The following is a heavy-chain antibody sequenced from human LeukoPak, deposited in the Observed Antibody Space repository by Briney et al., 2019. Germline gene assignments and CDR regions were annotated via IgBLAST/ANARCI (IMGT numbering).Heavy chain of an antibody. CDR2: INNDGSST. CDR1: EFTLSNYW. D-gene: IGHD3-10*01. CDR3: AREKPADYGSGSYDLQYYYFGMDV. J-gene: IGHJ6*02. V-gene: IGHV3-74*01. Sequence: GGSLRLSCAASEFTLSNYWMHWVRQAPGKGLVWFSRINNDGSSTSYADSVKGRFTVSRDNAKSTVYLQMISLGDEDTAVYYCAREKPADYGSGSYDLQYYYFGMDVWGQGTTVTVSS.